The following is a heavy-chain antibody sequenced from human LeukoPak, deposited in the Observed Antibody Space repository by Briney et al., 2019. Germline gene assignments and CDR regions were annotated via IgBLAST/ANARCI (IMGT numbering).Heavy chain of an antibody. CDR1: GFTFSSYA. V-gene: IGHV3-30*04. D-gene: IGHD6-19*01. CDR2: ISYDGSNK. J-gene: IGHJ4*02. Sequence: GRSLRLSCAASGFTFSSYAMHWVRQAPGKGLEWVAVISYDGSNKYYADSVKGRLTISRDNSKNTLYLQMNSLRAEDTAVYYCARESVAVTPLVDYWGQGTLVTVSS. CDR3: ARESVAVTPLVDY.